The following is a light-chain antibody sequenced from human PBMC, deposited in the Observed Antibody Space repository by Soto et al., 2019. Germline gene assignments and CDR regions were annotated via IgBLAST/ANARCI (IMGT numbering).Light chain of an antibody. V-gene: IGKV3-20*01. CDR1: QSVSSIY. CDR2: GAS. CDR3: QQYDDSPLT. J-gene: IGKJ4*01. Sequence: DIVLTQSPGTLSLSPGERATLTCRASQSVSSIYLAWYQQKPGQAPRLLIYGASNRATGVPDRFSGGGSATDFTLTISRLEPEDFAVYYCQQYDDSPLTFGGGTKVDIK.